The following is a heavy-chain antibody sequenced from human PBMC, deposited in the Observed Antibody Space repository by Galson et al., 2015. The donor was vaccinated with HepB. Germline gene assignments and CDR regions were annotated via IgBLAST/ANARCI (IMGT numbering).Heavy chain of an antibody. Sequence: SLRLSCAASGFSFSSHSMNWVRQAPGKGLEWVSYISYSRSTIYYADSVKGRFTISRDNAKNSLHLQMNSLRAEDTAVHYCMIHCSSTTCLGYGMDVWGQGTTVTVSS. CDR3: MIHCSSTTCLGYGMDV. J-gene: IGHJ6*02. V-gene: IGHV3-48*01. CDR1: GFSFSSHS. D-gene: IGHD2-2*01. CDR2: ISYSRSTI.